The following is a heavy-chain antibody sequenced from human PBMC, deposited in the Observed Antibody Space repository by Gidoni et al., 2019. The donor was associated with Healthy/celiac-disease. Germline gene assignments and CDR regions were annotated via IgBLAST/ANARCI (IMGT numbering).Heavy chain of an antibody. J-gene: IGHJ4*02. D-gene: IGHD3-9*01. V-gene: IGHV3-30-3*01. Sequence: QVQLVESGGGVVQPGRSLRLSCAASGFTFSSYAMHWVRQAPGKGLEWVAVISYDGSNKYYADSVKGRFTISRDNSKNTLYLQMNSLRAEDTAVYYCARDWGGILTGYSVLDYWGQGTLVTVSS. CDR2: ISYDGSNK. CDR1: GFTFSSYA. CDR3: ARDWGGILTGYSVLDY.